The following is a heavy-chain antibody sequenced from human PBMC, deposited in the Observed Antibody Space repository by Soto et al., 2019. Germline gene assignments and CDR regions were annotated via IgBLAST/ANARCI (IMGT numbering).Heavy chain of an antibody. CDR2: IFHGGNT. Sequence: TSETLSLTCAVSGFFISSGNYWGWIRKPPGKGLEWIGSIFHGGNTYYNPSLKSRVTISVDMSKNQFSLKLNSVTAADTAVYYCARARWYDAFDVWGQGTVVTVSS. J-gene: IGHJ3*01. D-gene: IGHD2-15*01. CDR3: ARARWYDAFDV. V-gene: IGHV4-38-2*01. CDR1: GFFISSGNY.